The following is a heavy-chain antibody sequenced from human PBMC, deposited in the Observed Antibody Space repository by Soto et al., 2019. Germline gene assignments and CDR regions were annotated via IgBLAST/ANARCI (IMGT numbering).Heavy chain of an antibody. CDR1: GYSFTTYD. Sequence: QEQQVQSGTEVKKPGASVMVACEALGYSFTTYDINWVRQASGQGLEWMGWMNPNSGNTGYAQKFQGRVSMTRDTSTDTAYMVLSGLRFDDTAVYYCARFSGSYRSALWGQGTLVTVSS. J-gene: IGHJ4*02. D-gene: IGHD3-10*01. V-gene: IGHV1-8*01. CDR3: ARFSGSYRSAL. CDR2: MNPNSGNT.